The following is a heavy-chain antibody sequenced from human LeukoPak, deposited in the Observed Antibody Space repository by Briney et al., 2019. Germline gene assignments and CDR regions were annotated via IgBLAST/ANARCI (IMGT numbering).Heavy chain of an antibody. D-gene: IGHD2-15*01. CDR3: ARHLGRCSGGSCYSLPTVDY. CDR1: GSSFTSYW. Sequence: GASLKISYKGSGSSFTSYWISWVRPMPGEGLEWMGRIDPSDSYTKYSPSFQGHVTISADKSISTAYLQWSSLKASDTAMYYCARHLGRCSGGSCYSLPTVDYWGQGTLVTVSS. CDR2: IDPSDSYT. J-gene: IGHJ4*02. V-gene: IGHV5-10-1*01.